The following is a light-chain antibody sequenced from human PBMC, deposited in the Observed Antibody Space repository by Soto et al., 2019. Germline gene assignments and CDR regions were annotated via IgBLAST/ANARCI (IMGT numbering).Light chain of an antibody. CDR1: SSNIGDNP. V-gene: IGLV1-44*01. Sequence: QSVLTQPPSASGTPGQRITISCSGSSSNIGDNPVNWYQQLPGAAPKLLIYINDQRPSGVPDRFSGSKSGTSASLAISGLQPEVEADYYCAAWDDSLNALFGTGTKLTVL. J-gene: IGLJ1*01. CDR2: IND. CDR3: AAWDDSLNAL.